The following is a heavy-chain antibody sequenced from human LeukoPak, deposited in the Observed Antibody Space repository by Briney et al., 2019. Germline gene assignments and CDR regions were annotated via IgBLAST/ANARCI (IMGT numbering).Heavy chain of an antibody. CDR1: GYTFDNYG. Sequence: ASVKVSCKASGYTFDNYGISWVRQAPGQGLEWMGWISAYNGNTNYAQNLQGRVTMTTDTSTSTAYMELRSLRSDDTAVYYCARGTMIVVDPADYWAREPWSPSPQ. J-gene: IGHJ4*02. V-gene: IGHV1-18*01. CDR3: ARGTMIVVDPADY. CDR2: ISAYNGNT. D-gene: IGHD3-22*01.